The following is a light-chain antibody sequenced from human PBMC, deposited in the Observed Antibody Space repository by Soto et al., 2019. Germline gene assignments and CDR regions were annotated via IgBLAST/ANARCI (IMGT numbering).Light chain of an antibody. CDR1: QSVSSSY. J-gene: IGKJ4*01. CDR2: GAS. CDR3: QQYGRSPLT. V-gene: IGKV3-20*01. Sequence: EIVLTQSPGTLSLSPGERATLSYRASQSVSSSYLAWYQQKPGQAPRLLIYGASSRATGIPDRFSGSGSGTDFTLTISRLEAEDFAVYYCQQYGRSPLTFGGGTKVEIK.